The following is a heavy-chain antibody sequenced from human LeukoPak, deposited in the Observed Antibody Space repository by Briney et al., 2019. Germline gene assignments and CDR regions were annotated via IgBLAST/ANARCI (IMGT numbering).Heavy chain of an antibody. CDR2: ISSSSSYI. CDR1: GFTFSSYW. Sequence: GGSLRLSCAASGFTFSSYWMSWVRQAPGKGLEWVSSISSSSSYIYYADSVKGRFTISRDNAKNSLYLQMNSLRAEDTAVYYCARADCGGDCYSGKPLDYWGQGTLVTVSS. V-gene: IGHV3-21*01. J-gene: IGHJ4*02. CDR3: ARADCGGDCYSGKPLDY. D-gene: IGHD2-21*01.